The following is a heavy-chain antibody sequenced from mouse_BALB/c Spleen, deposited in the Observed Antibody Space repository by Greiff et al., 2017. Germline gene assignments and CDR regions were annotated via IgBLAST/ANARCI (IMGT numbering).Heavy chain of an antibody. D-gene: IGHD2-4*01. J-gene: IGHJ4*01. Sequence: VQLQQSGAELVRSGASVKLSCTASGFNIKDYYMHWVKQRPEQGLEWIGWIDPENGDTEYAPKFQGKATMTADTSSNTAYLQLSSLTSEDTAVYYCNGGIMITSSYAMDYWGQGTSVTVSS. V-gene: IGHV14-4*02. CDR1: GFNIKDYY. CDR3: NGGIMITSSYAMDY. CDR2: IDPENGDT.